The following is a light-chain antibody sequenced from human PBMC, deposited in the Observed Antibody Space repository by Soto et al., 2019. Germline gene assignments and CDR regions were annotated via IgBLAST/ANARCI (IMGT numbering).Light chain of an antibody. V-gene: IGKV1-12*02. J-gene: IGKJ2*01. CDR3: QQANSFPYT. Sequence: DIQITQSPSSVSASVGDRVTITCRASQGISSWLAWYPQKPGKAPKLLIYAASSLQSGVPSRFSGSGSGTDFTLTISSLQPEDFATYDCQQANSFPYTFGQGTKLEIK. CDR1: QGISSW. CDR2: AAS.